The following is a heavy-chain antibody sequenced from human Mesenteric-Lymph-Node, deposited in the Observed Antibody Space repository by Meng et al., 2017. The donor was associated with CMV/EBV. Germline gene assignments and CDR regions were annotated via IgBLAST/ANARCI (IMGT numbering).Heavy chain of an antibody. CDR1: GFIFDDYG. CDR2: INWNGGST. V-gene: IGHV3-20*04. CDR3: TRGLVGYGRFDS. Sequence: GGSLRLSCAASGFIFDDYGMSWVRQAPGKGLEWVSGINWNGGSTGYADSVKGRFTISRDNAKDTLYLQINSLTDEDTAVYYCTRGLVGYGRFDSWGQGTLVTVSS. J-gene: IGHJ5*01. D-gene: IGHD5-12*01.